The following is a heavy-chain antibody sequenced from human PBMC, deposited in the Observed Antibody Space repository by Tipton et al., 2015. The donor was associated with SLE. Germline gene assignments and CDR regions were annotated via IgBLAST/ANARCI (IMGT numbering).Heavy chain of an antibody. V-gene: IGHV4-59*11. CDR3: AGSRGYDFWSGPRGYFDL. J-gene: IGHJ2*01. D-gene: IGHD3-3*01. CDR2: IYYSGST. CDR1: GGSISSHY. Sequence: TLSLTCTVSGGSISSHYWSWIRQPPGKGLEWIGYIYYSGSTNYNPSLKSRVTISVDTSKNQFSLKLSSVTAADTAVYYCAGSRGYDFWSGPRGYFDLWGRGTLVTVSS.